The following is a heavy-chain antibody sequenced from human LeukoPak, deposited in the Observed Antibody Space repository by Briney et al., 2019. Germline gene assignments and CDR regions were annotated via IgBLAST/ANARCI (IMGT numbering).Heavy chain of an antibody. CDR1: GFTFRSNW. CDR3: ARVIYSGWEGELSG. Sequence: GSLRPPCSASGFTFRSNWMHWVRQAPGKGLVWVSSINSYGSTTSYANSVLGRFTISRDNAKNSLYLQMNRLRAEDTAVYYCARVIYSGWEGELSGWGQGTLVTVSS. J-gene: IGHJ4*02. V-gene: IGHV3-74*01. D-gene: IGHD6-19*01. CDR2: INSYGSTT.